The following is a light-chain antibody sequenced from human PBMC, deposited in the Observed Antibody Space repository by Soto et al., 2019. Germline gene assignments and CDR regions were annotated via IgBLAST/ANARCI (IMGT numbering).Light chain of an antibody. CDR3: QKDNSAPRT. V-gene: IGKV1-27*01. Sequence: DIQMTQSPSSLSASVGDRVTITCRTSQGISSYLAWYQQKPGKVPKLLIYAASTLQSGVPSRFSGSGSGTDFTLTISSLQPEDVATYYCQKDNSAPRTFGHGTKVEIK. CDR2: AAS. J-gene: IGKJ1*01. CDR1: QGISSY.